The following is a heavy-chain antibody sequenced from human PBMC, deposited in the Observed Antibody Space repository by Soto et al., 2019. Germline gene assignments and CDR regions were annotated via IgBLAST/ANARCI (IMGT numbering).Heavy chain of an antibody. CDR2: IWYDGSNK. Sequence: QVQLVESGGGVVQPGRSLRLSCAASGFTFSSYGMHWVRQAPGKGLEWVAVIWYDGSNKYYADSVKGRFTISRDNSKNTLYLQMNSLRAEDTAVYYCAREGVVVAAFRYYYFDYWGQGTLVTVSS. V-gene: IGHV3-33*01. CDR3: AREGVVVAAFRYYYFDY. J-gene: IGHJ4*02. CDR1: GFTFSSYG. D-gene: IGHD2-15*01.